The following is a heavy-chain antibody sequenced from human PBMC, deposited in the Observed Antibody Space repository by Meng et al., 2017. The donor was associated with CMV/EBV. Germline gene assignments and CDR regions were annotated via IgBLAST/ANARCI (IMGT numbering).Heavy chain of an antibody. Sequence: GGSLRLSCAASGFTFSSYEMNWVRQAPGKGLEWVSYISSSGSTIYYADSVKGRFTISRDNAKNSLYLQMNSLRAEDTAVYYCARDYNLGWLRSWYFDLWGRGTLVTVSS. CDR3: ARDYNLGWLRSWYFDL. D-gene: IGHD5-12*01. CDR2: ISSSGSTI. V-gene: IGHV3-48*03. CDR1: GFTFSSYE. J-gene: IGHJ2*01.